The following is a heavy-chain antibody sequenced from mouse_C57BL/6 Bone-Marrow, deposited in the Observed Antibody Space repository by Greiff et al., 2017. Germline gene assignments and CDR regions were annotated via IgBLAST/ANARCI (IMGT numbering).Heavy chain of an antibody. CDR3: ARERELFLRLDY. CDR1: GYTFPSSG. CDR2: IYPRSGNT. J-gene: IGHJ2*01. D-gene: IGHD1-1*01. Sequence: VQLQQSGAELARPGASVKLSCKASGYTFPSSGISWVKQRTGQGLEWIGEIYPRSGNTYYNEKFKGKATLTAAKSSRTAYMELRSLTSEDSAVYCCARERELFLRLDYWGQGTTLTVSS. V-gene: IGHV1-81*01.